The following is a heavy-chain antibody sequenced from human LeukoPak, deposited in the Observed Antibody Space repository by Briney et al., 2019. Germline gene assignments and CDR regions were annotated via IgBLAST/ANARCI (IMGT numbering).Heavy chain of an antibody. D-gene: IGHD5-18*01. Sequence: SETLSLTCTVSGGSISSYYWSWIRQPPGKGLEWIGYIYYSGSTNYNPSLKSRVTISVDTSKNQFSLKLSSVTAADTAIYYCATYRQVLLPFESWGQGTLVTVSS. V-gene: IGHV4-59*01. CDR3: ATYRQVLLPFES. CDR1: GGSISSYY. J-gene: IGHJ4*02. CDR2: IYYSGST.